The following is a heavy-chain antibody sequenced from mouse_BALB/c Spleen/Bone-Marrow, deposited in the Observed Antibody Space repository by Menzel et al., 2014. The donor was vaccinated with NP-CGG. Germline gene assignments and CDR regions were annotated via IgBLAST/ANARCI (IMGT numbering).Heavy chain of an antibody. CDR2: IAPGSGST. V-gene: IGHV1S41*01. CDR1: GYTFTSYW. D-gene: IGHD2-14*01. Sequence: DLVKPGASVKLSCKASGYTFTSYWINWIKQRPGQGLEWIGRIAPGSGSTYYNEMFKGKATLTVDTSSSTAYILLSSLSSEDCAVYFCAYYRYDVNYWGQGTTLTVSS. J-gene: IGHJ2*01. CDR3: AYYRYDVNY.